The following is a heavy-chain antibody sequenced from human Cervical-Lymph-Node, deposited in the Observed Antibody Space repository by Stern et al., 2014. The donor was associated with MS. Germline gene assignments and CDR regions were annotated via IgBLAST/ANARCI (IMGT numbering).Heavy chain of an antibody. V-gene: IGHV4-39*02. CDR3: ARGVTAVTNYVPNWCFDL. D-gene: IGHD2-21*02. CDR2: VYYSGIT. CDR1: GGSITNRDY. J-gene: IGHJ2*01. Sequence: QLQLQESGPGLVKPSETLSLTCTVSGGSITNRDYWGWIRQSPGKGLEWIGSVYYSGITYYRPSLKSRVTVSIDTSRNHFLLRLNSVTATDTAVYFCARGVTAVTNYVPNWCFDLWGCGTLVTVSS.